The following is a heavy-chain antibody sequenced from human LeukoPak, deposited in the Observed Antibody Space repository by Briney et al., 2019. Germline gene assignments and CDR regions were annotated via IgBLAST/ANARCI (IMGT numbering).Heavy chain of an antibody. D-gene: IGHD3-9*01. J-gene: IGHJ5*02. V-gene: IGHV1-46*01. CDR1: GYTFTSYY. CDR2: INPSGGST. Sequence: ASVKVSCKASGYTFTSYYMHWVRQAPGQGLEWMGIINPSGGSTSYAQKFQGRVTMTRDTSTSTVYMELSSLRSEDTAVYYCARAGGGRYFDWLLYGARNWFDPWGQGTLVTVSS. CDR3: ARAGGGRYFDWLLYGARNWFDP.